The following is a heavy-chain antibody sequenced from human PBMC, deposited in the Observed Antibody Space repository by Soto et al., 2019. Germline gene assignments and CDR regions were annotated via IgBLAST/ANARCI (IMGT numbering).Heavy chain of an antibody. D-gene: IGHD3-22*01. CDR3: ARVKDYYDSSGYYFSGMDV. J-gene: IGHJ6*02. CDR2: ISSSSSYI. CDR1: GFTFSSYS. Sequence: GGSLRLSCAASGFTFSSYSMNWVRQAPGKGLEWVSSISSSSSYIYYADSVKGRFTISRDNAKNSLYLQMNSLRAEDTAVYYCARVKDYYDSSGYYFSGMDVWGQGTTVTVS. V-gene: IGHV3-21*01.